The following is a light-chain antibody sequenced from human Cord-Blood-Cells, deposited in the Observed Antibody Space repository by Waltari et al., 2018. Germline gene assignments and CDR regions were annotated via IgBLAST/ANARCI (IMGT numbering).Light chain of an antibody. CDR3: QAWDSSTAG. Sequence: SYELTQPPSVSVSPGQTASITCSGDNLGDKYACWYQQKPGQSPLLVIYQDSKRPSGIPGRFSGPNSRNTATLTIGGTQAMEAADSYSQAWDSSTAGVGGGTRLTVL. J-gene: IGLJ2*01. CDR2: QDS. V-gene: IGLV3-1*01. CDR1: NLGDKY.